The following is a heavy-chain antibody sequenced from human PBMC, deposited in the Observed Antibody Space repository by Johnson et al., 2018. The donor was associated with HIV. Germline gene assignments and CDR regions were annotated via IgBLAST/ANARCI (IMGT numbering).Heavy chain of an antibody. Sequence: VQLVESGGGLVQPGGSLRLSCAASGFTFRSYAMHWVRQAPGKGLEYVSAISSNGGSTYYANSVKGRFTISRDNSKNTLYMQMNSLRAEDTAVYYCAKASTPTMIGVVISAFDVWGQGTKVTVSS. CDR2: ISSNGGST. D-gene: IGHD3-22*01. J-gene: IGHJ3*01. CDR3: AKASTPTMIGVVISAFDV. V-gene: IGHV3-64*01. CDR1: GFTFRSYA.